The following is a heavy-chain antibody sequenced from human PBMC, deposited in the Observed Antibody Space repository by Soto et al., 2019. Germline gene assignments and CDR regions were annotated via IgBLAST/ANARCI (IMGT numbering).Heavy chain of an antibody. CDR3: ARESSDPDAFDI. Sequence: GGPVKVSCKASGYTFTSYGISWVRQAPGQGLEWMGWISAYNGNTNYAQKLQGRVTMTTDTSTSTAYMELRSLRSDDTAVYYCARESSDPDAFDIWGQGTMVTVSS. CDR2: ISAYNGNT. V-gene: IGHV1-18*01. CDR1: GYTFTSYG. J-gene: IGHJ3*02.